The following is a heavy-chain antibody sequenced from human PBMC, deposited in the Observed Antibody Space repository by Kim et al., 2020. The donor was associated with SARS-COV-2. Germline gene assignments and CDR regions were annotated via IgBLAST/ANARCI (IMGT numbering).Heavy chain of an antibody. CDR1: GGSISSGSYY. D-gene: IGHD3-22*01. V-gene: IGHV4-61*02. J-gene: IGHJ5*02. CDR2: IYTSGST. Sequence: SETLSLTCTVSGGSISSGSYYWSWIRQPAGKGLEWIGRIYTSGSTNYNPSLKSRVTISVDTSKNQFSLKLSSVTAADTAVYYCARAGDYYDSSGYWFDPWGQGTLVTVSS. CDR3: ARAGDYYDSSGYWFDP.